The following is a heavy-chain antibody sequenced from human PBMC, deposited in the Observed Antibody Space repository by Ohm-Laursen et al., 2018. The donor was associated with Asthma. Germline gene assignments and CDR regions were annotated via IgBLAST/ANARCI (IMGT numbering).Heavy chain of an antibody. V-gene: IGHV3-53*01. CDR3: ARIGPEWELPGREYSLHH. J-gene: IGHJ1*01. CDR2: INSGGST. D-gene: IGHD1-26*01. Sequence: SLRLSCSASGFTVSSNYMSWVRQAPGKGLEWVSFINSGGSTYYADSVKGRFTISRGNARNSVYLQMNSLRAEDTALYYCARIGPEWELPGREYSLHHWGQGTQVTVSS. CDR1: GFTVSSNY.